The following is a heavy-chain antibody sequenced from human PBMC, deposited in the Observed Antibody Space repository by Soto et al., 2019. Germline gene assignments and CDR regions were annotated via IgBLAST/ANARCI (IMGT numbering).Heavy chain of an antibody. CDR3: ARASGYLNWFAS. CDR2: IYYSGST. V-gene: IGHV4-61*01. Sequence: SETLSLTCTVSGGSVSSGSYYWSWIRQPPGKGLEWIGYIYYSGSTNYDPSLKSRVTISVDTSKNQFSLKLSSVTAADTAVYYCARASGYLNWFASWGQGTLVTVAS. CDR1: GGSVSSGSYY. J-gene: IGHJ5*01. D-gene: IGHD5-12*01.